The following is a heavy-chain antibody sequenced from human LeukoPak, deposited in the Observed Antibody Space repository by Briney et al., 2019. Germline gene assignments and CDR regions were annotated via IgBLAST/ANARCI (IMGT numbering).Heavy chain of an antibody. Sequence: SETLSLTCTVSGGSISSYYWSWIRQPPGKGLEWIGYIYYSGSTNYNPSLKSRVTISVDMSKNQFSLKLSSVTAADTAVYYCARGAVAAPNFDYWGQGTLVTVSS. J-gene: IGHJ4*02. CDR1: GGSISSYY. V-gene: IGHV4-59*01. CDR3: ARGAVAAPNFDY. D-gene: IGHD6-19*01. CDR2: IYYSGST.